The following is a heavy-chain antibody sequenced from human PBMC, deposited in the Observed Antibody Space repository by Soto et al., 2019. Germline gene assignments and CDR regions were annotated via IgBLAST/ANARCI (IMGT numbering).Heavy chain of an antibody. CDR2: IIPILGTA. Sequence: SVKVSCKASGGTFRSYAISWVRQAPGQGLEWMGGIIPILGTASYAQKFQGRVTITADASTSTAYMELRSLRSDDTAVYYCARDPHSEVTATRNPDEAFDMWAQGTTVT. V-gene: IGHV1-69*13. D-gene: IGHD2-21*02. CDR1: GGTFRSYA. J-gene: IGHJ3*02. CDR3: ARDPHSEVTATRNPDEAFDM.